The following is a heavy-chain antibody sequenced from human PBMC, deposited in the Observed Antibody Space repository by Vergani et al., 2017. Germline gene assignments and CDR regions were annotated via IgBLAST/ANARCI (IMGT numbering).Heavy chain of an antibody. CDR2: VSTGTKSQ. D-gene: IGHD1-26*01. Sequence: QLVESGGGWVQPGGSLRLSCVVSGFDFSSYIMNWVRQAPGKGLEWVSFVSTGTKSQSYAESVKGRFTISIDSAKNSLYLQMNSLRAEDTAVYYCAKDPEWELLRGYFDYWGQGTLVTVSS. CDR1: GFDFSSYI. J-gene: IGHJ4*02. V-gene: IGHV3-48*01. CDR3: AKDPEWELLRGYFDY.